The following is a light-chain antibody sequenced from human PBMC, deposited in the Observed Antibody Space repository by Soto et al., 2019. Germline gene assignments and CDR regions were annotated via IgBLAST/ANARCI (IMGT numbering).Light chain of an antibody. CDR2: GAS. CDR3: QQYHSLPLT. Sequence: EIVMTQSPAALSVSPGEKTTLSCRASQSVSRNLAWYQQRPGQTPRLLIYGASTRATGIPHRFSARGSGTEFTLTISSLQSEDFAVYYCQQYHSLPLTFGGGTKVEIK. V-gene: IGKV3-15*01. CDR1: QSVSRN. J-gene: IGKJ4*01.